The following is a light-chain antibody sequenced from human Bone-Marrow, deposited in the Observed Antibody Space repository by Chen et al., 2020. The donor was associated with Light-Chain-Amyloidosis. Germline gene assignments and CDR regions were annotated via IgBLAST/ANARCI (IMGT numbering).Light chain of an antibody. CDR2: RDT. CDR1: DLPTKY. CDR3: QSADSSGTYEVI. Sequence: SYELTQPPSVSVSPGQTARITCSGDDLPTKYAYWYRQKPGQAPALVIHRDTERPSGISERFSGSSSGTTATLTISGVQAEDEADYHCQSADSSGTYEVIFGGGTKLTVL. V-gene: IGLV3-25*03. J-gene: IGLJ2*01.